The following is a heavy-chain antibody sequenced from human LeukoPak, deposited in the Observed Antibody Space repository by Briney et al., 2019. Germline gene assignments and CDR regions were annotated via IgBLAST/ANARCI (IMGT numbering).Heavy chain of an antibody. J-gene: IGHJ1*01. Sequence: GGSLRLSCAASGFTFSTYWMTWVRQAPGEGLECVANIKEDGSREYYVDSVKGRFTISRDNAKNSLYLQMDSLTAEDTAVYYCARDSPGYGAYVSWGQGTLVSVSS. V-gene: IGHV3-7*03. CDR2: IKEDGSRE. D-gene: IGHD5-12*01. CDR3: ARDSPGYGAYVS. CDR1: GFTFSTYW.